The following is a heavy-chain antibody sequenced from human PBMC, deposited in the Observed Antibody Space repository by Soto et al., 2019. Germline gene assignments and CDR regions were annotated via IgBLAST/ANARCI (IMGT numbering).Heavy chain of an antibody. Sequence: PSETLSLTCTVSGGSISSGGYYWSWIRQHPGKGLEWIGYIYYSGSTYYNPSLKSRVTISVDTSKSQFSLKLSSVTAADTAVYYCARAGSGLLEGMDVWGQGTTVTVSS. D-gene: IGHD2-15*01. V-gene: IGHV4-31*03. CDR1: GGSISSGGYY. CDR2: IYYSGST. CDR3: ARAGSGLLEGMDV. J-gene: IGHJ6*02.